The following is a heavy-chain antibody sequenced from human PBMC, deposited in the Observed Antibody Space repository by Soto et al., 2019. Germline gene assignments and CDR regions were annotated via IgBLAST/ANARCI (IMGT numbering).Heavy chain of an antibody. J-gene: IGHJ6*02. D-gene: IGHD3-10*01. Sequence: PSETLSLTCTVSGDSINSYSWTWIRQPPGKGLEWIGYIYDSGSTNYNPSLKSRVTISVDTSKNQFSLKLTSVTAADTAVYYCARDTPSYLDYGSGSYYNGMDVWGQGTTVTV. CDR3: ARDTPSYLDYGSGSYYNGMDV. CDR2: IYDSGST. CDR1: GDSINSYS. V-gene: IGHV4-59*12.